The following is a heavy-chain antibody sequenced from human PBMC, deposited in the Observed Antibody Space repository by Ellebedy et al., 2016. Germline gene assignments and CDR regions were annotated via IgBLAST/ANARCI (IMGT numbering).Heavy chain of an antibody. CDR2: INHSGST. CDR3: ARELGYCSSTSCYGGGTFDY. V-gene: IGHV4-34*01. CDR1: GGSFSGYY. Sequence: GSLRLXCAVYGGSFSGYYWSWIRQPPGKGLEWIGEINHSGSTNYNPSLKSRVTISVDTSKNQFSLKLSSVTAADTAVYYCARELGYCSSTSCYGGGTFDYWGQGTLVTVSS. J-gene: IGHJ4*02. D-gene: IGHD2-2*01.